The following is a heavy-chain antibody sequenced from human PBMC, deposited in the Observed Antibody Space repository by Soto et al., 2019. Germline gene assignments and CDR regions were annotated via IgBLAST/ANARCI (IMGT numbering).Heavy chain of an antibody. CDR2: IYYSGST. Sequence: ETLSLTSTVSGGSILTSRFFWGWIRQPPGKGLEWIGSIYYSGSTYYNPSLKSRVTISVDTSKNQFSLKLSSVTAADTAVYYCARERGYCSGGSCPVDYWGQGTLVTVS. D-gene: IGHD2-15*01. CDR3: ARERGYCSGGSCPVDY. CDR1: GGSILTSRFF. V-gene: IGHV4-39*02. J-gene: IGHJ4*02.